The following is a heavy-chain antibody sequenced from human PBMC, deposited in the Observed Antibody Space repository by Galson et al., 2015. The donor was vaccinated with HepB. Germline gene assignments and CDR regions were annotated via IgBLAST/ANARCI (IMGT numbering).Heavy chain of an antibody. V-gene: IGHV1-2*06. CDR3: ARGRAVSGTGDFDY. CDR2: INPNSGCT. CDR1: GYTFTGYY. Sequence: VKVSGKASGYTFTGYYLHWVRQAPGQGLEWMGRINPNSGCTNYAQKFQGSVTMTSDTSISRAYMDLSSLTSDDTAVYYWARGRAVSGTGDFDYWGQGTLVTVSS. J-gene: IGHJ4*02. D-gene: IGHD6-19*01.